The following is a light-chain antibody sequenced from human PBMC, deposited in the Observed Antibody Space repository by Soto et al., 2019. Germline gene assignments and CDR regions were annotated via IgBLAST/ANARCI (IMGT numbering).Light chain of an antibody. Sequence: EIVMTQSPATLSVSPGERATLSCRASQSVGGNLAWYQQRPGQAPRLLIYGASTRATGIPARFSGSGSGTEFTLTISSLQSEDFAVYYCQENNDWRFTFGPGTKVDIK. CDR1: QSVGGN. CDR3: QENNDWRFT. V-gene: IGKV3-15*01. CDR2: GAS. J-gene: IGKJ3*01.